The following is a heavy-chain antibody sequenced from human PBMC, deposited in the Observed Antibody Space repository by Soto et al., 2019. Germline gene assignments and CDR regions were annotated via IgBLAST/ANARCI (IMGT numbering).Heavy chain of an antibody. V-gene: IGHV1-69*02. CDR2: VNPIVSMS. CDR3: ASSYGSGYRAVDY. D-gene: IGHD3-10*01. J-gene: IGHJ4*02. Sequence: QVQLVQSGAEVKRPGSSVKVSCKASGDTFNFYSINWVRQAPGLGLEWMGRVNPIVSMSNYAQKFQGRVTMTAGKSTSTAYMELSSMRSEDTAIYYCASSYGSGYRAVDYWGQGALVTVSS. CDR1: GDTFNFYS.